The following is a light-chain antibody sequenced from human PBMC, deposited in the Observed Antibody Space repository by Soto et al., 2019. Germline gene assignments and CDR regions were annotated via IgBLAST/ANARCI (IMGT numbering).Light chain of an antibody. CDR3: QSYDSSLITYV. CDR2: GNT. Sequence: QAVVTQPPSVSGAPGQRVTISCTGSSSNIGAGYDVHWYQRLPGTAPKLLIYGNTNRPSGVPDRFSGSKSDTSASLVITGLQAEDEADYYCQSYDSSLITYVFGTGTKVTVL. CDR1: SSNIGAGYD. V-gene: IGLV1-40*01. J-gene: IGLJ1*01.